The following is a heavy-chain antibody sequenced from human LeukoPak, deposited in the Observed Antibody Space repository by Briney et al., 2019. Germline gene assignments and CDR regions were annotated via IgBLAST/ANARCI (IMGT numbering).Heavy chain of an antibody. CDR1: GFTFSSYG. Sequence: GGSLRLSCAASGFTFSSYGMHWVRQAPGKGLEWVAVISYDGSNKYYADSVKGRFTISRDNSKNTLYLQMNSLRAEDTAVYYCAKDDSVVVISPYGLDVWGQGTTVTVSS. CDR3: AKDDSVVVISPYGLDV. D-gene: IGHD3-22*01. V-gene: IGHV3-30*18. J-gene: IGHJ6*02. CDR2: ISYDGSNK.